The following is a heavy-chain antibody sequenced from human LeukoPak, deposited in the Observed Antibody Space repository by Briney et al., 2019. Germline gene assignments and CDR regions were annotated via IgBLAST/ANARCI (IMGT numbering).Heavy chain of an antibody. D-gene: IGHD1-26*01. Sequence: PGESLRLSCVGSGFRFGSYWMTWVRQAPGKGLEWVANINRDGSVRNYVDSVKGRFTISRDNARNSVFLQTNSLRAEDTAVYYCARDLSPADSGKYFDAFDIWGQGTKVTVSS. J-gene: IGHJ3*02. V-gene: IGHV3-7*01. CDR2: INRDGSVR. CDR3: ARDLSPADSGKYFDAFDI. CDR1: GFRFGSYW.